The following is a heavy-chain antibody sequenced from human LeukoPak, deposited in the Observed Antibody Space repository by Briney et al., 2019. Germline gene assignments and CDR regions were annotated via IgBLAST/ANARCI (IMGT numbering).Heavy chain of an antibody. J-gene: IGHJ4*02. D-gene: IGHD3-16*01. CDR1: GDSISSYY. Sequence: SETLSLTCTVSGDSISSYYWSWNRQPPGKGLEWIGYIYYSGSTNYNPSLKSRVSISVDTTKNQFSLKLSSVTAADTAVYYCARVSTEGDFDYWGQGTLVTVSS. CDR2: IYYSGST. CDR3: ARVSTEGDFDY. V-gene: IGHV4-59*01.